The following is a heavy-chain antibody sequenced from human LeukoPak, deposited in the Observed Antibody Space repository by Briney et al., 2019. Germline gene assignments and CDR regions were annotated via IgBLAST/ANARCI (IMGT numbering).Heavy chain of an antibody. CDR2: VKGDEIST. J-gene: IGHJ3*02. CDR1: GFTFTDFW. V-gene: IGHV3-74*01. D-gene: IGHD2-21*01. CDR3: ATGPYSAFEM. Sequence: PGGSLRLSCAASGFTFTDFWMHWVRQAPGGGLVWVSRVKGDEISTLYADSVKGRFTISRDNATNTLYLQMNSLRADDTALYYCATGPYSAFEMWGQGTMVTVSS.